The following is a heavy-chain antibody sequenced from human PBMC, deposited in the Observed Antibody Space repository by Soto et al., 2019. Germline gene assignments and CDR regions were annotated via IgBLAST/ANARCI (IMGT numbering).Heavy chain of an antibody. CDR2: IIPIFGTA. J-gene: IGHJ5*02. Sequence: SVKVSCKASGGTFSSYAISWVRQAPGEGLEWMGGIIPIFGTANYAQKFQGRVTIAADESTSTAYMELSSLRSEDTAVCYCARDRCSGGSCYSGNWFDPWGQGTLVTVSS. CDR3: ARDRCSGGSCYSGNWFDP. V-gene: IGHV1-69*13. D-gene: IGHD2-15*01. CDR1: GGTFSSYA.